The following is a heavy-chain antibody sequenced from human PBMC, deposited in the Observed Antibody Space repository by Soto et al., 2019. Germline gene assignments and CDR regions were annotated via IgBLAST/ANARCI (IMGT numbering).Heavy chain of an antibody. J-gene: IGHJ4*02. CDR3: VKVVEQQLVRCGLDC. V-gene: IGHV3-30*18. CDR1: GFTFSNYG. Sequence: QVQLVESGGGVVQPGTSLRLSCAASGFTFSNYGMHWVRQAPGKGLDCVASISSDGSSKYYADSVKGRFTISRDNSKNPLNLEMNSLRVEDTAVYYCVKVVEQQLVRCGLDCWGQGTLVTVSS. CDR2: ISSDGSSK. D-gene: IGHD6-13*01.